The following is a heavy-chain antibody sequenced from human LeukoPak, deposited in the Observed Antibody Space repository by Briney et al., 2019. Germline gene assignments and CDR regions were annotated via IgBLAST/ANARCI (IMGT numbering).Heavy chain of an antibody. Sequence: SSETLSLTCTVSGGSISSHYWSWIRQPPGKGLEWIGYIYYSGSTNYNPSLKSRVTISVDTSKNQFSLKLSSVTAADTAVYYCARERTPTQIYGGNAGVENDAFDIWGQGTMVTVSS. CDR3: ARERTPTQIYGGNAGVENDAFDI. CDR2: IYYSGST. J-gene: IGHJ3*02. CDR1: GGSISSHY. D-gene: IGHD4-23*01. V-gene: IGHV4-59*11.